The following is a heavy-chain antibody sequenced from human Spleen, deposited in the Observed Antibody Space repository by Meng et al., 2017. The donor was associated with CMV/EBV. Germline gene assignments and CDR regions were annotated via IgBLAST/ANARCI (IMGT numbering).Heavy chain of an antibody. J-gene: IGHJ6*02. V-gene: IGHV1-2*02. CDR2: INPNSGDT. CDR3: ARMAPAAVRGRYHYYGMDV. Sequence: ASVKVSCKASGYTFTGNYMHWVRQAPGQGLEWMGWINPNSGDTNFAQKFQGRVTVTRDRTITTTYMDLTRLTSDDTAVYFCARMAPAAVRGRYHYYGMDVWGQGTTVTVSS. D-gene: IGHD2-2*01. CDR1: GYTFTGNY.